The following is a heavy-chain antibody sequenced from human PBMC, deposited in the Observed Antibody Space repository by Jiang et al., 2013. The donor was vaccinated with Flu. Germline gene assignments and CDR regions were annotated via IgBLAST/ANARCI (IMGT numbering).Heavy chain of an antibody. CDR1: GGSFSGYY. J-gene: IGHJ4*02. D-gene: IGHD6-19*01. CDR2: INHSGST. V-gene: IGHV4-34*01. CDR3: ARGNNWYSSGWDQTRPGHFDY. Sequence: GLVKPSETLSLTCAVYGGSFSGYYWSWIRQPPGKGLEWIGEINHSGSTNYNPSLKSRVTISVDKSKNQFSLKLSSVTAADTAVYYCARGNNWYSSGWDQTRPGHFDYWGQGTLVTVSS.